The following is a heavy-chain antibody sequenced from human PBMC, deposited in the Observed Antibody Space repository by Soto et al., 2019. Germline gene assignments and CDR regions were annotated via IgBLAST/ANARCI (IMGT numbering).Heavy chain of an antibody. V-gene: IGHV3-33*01. J-gene: IGHJ3*02. CDR1: GFTFSSYG. CDR2: IWNDGSNK. CDR3: ARGGYCTNGVCYDAFDI. D-gene: IGHD2-8*01. Sequence: GGSLRLSCAASGFTFSSYGMHWVRQAPGKGLEWVAVIWNDGSNKYYADSVKGRFTISRDNSKNPLYLQMNSLRAEDTAVYYCARGGYCTNGVCYDAFDIWGQGTMVTVSS.